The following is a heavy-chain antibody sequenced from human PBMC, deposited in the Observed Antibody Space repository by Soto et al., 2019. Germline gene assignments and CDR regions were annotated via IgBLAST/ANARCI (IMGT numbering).Heavy chain of an antibody. CDR2: ISYDGTRR. D-gene: IGHD2-15*01. V-gene: IGHV3-30*18. Sequence: QLRLVESGGGVVQAGRSLRLSCAASGFTFKNYGMVWVRQAPGKGLQWVALISYDGTRRYYADSMRGRFTISRDNSKNTVILQMSSLRTEDTAVYYCAKDLARGGIIVSIITHEAFDLWGQGTVVTVSS. CDR3: AKDLARGGIIVSIITHEAFDL. CDR1: GFTFKNYG. J-gene: IGHJ3*01.